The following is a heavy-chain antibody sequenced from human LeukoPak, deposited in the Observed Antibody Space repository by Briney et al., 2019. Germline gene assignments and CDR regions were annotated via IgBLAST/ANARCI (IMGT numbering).Heavy chain of an antibody. CDR1: GFTFSSYA. CDR2: ISYDGSNK. V-gene: IGHV3-30-3*01. D-gene: IGHD3-22*01. Sequence: GGSLRLSCAASGFTFSSYAMHWVRQAPGKRLEWVAVISYDGSNKYYADSVKGRFTISRDNSKNTLYLQMNSLRAEDTAVYYCARDHYFDISGYLDYWGQGTPVTVSS. J-gene: IGHJ4*02. CDR3: ARDHYFDISGYLDY.